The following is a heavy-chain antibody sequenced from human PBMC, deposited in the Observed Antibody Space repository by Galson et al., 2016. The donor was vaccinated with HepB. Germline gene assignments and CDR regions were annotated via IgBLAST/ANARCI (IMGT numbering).Heavy chain of an antibody. V-gene: IGHV4-38-2*01. D-gene: IGHD3-16*02. CDR3: ARVSNDYVWGSYRPYFDY. CDR1: GYSISSGYY. CDR2: IYHSGST. Sequence: ETLSLTCAVSGYSISSGYYWGWIRQPPGKGLEWIGSIYHSGSTYYNPSPKSRVTISVDTSKNQFSLKLSSVTAADTAVYYCARVSNDYVWGSYRPYFDYWGQGTLVTVSS. J-gene: IGHJ4*02.